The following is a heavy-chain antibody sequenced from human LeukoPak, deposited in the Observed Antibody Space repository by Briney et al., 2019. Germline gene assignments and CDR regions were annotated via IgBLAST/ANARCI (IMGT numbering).Heavy chain of an antibody. V-gene: IGHV1-18*01. J-gene: IGHJ4*02. CDR3: ARVAYNYRFDY. D-gene: IGHD5-18*01. CDR2: ISAYNGNT. CDR1: GYTFTSYG. Sequence: ASVKVSCKASGYTFTSYGISWVRQAPGQGLEWMGWISAYNGNTNYAQKLQGRVAMTTDTSTSTAYMELRSLRSEDTAVYYCARVAYNYRFDYWGQGTLVTVSS.